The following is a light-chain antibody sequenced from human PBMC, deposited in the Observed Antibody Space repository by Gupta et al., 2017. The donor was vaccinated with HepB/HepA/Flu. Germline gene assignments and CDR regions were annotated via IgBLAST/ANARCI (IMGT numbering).Light chain of an antibody. J-gene: IGKJ1*01. CDR2: SAS. CDR3: HHYGSSSWT. V-gene: IGKV3-20*01. CDR1: QYVSSTY. Sequence: EIVLTQYPGTLSLSPGERATLSCRASQYVSSTYLAWYQQRPGQAPRLLIYSASNRATGIPDRFSDSGSGTDFTLTISRLEPEDFAVYYCHHYGSSSWTFGQGTEVEIK.